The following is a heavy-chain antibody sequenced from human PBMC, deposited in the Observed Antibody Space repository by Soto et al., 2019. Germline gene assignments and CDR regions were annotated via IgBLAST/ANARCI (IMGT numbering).Heavy chain of an antibody. CDR3: ARGLGGVQH. CDR1: GGSFSGYY. V-gene: IGHV4-34*01. Sequence: SETLSLTCAVYGGSFSGYYCSWIRQPPGKGLEWIGELYDSGSTNYNASLKSRVSISVDTSKNQFSLKLSSVTAADTAVYYCARGLGGVQHWGQGTLVTVTS. J-gene: IGHJ1*01. CDR2: LYDSGST.